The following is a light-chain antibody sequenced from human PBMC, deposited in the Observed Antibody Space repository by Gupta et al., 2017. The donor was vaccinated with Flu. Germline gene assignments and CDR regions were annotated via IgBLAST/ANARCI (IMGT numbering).Light chain of an antibody. V-gene: IGLV3-1*01. CDR3: QAWDSSTNWV. CDR1: KWGDKY. Sequence: SSELTQPPSVSVSPGQTASITCSGDKWGDKYACWYQQKPGQPPVLVIYQDSKRPAGNPGRFSGSNSGNTATLTISGTQEMEEADYYCQAWDSSTNWVFGGGTKLTVL. CDR2: QDS. J-gene: IGLJ3*02.